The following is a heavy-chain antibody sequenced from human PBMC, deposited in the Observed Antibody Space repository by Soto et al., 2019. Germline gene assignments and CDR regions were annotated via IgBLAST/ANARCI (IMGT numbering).Heavy chain of an antibody. CDR2: TYYRSKWYN. CDR1: GDSVSSNSAA. D-gene: IGHD6-19*01. CDR3: ARWMYHSSGWSRTTDYYYGMDV. J-gene: IGHJ6*02. V-gene: IGHV6-1*01. Sequence: SQTLSLTCAISGDSVSSNSAAWNWIRQSPSRGLEWLGRTYYRSKWYNDYAVSVKSRITINPYTSKNQFSLQLNSVTPEDTAVYYCARWMYHSSGWSRTTDYYYGMDVWGQGTTVTVSS.